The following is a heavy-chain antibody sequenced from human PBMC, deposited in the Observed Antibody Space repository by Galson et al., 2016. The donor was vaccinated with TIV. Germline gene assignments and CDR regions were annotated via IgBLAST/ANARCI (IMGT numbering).Heavy chain of an antibody. D-gene: IGHD5-12*01. CDR1: GYTFTSYY. J-gene: IGHJ4*02. CDR2: INPSGGST. V-gene: IGHV1-46*01. Sequence: SVKVSCKASGYTFTSYYMHWVRQAPGQGLEWMGIINPSGGSTTYAQKFQGRVTMTRDMSTTTVHMELRSLRSEDTAVYYCARDGYRFGNYFDVRGQGTLVTVSS. CDR3: ARDGYRFGNYFDV.